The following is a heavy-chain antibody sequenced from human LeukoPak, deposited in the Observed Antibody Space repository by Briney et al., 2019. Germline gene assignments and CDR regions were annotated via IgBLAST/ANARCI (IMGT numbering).Heavy chain of an antibody. V-gene: IGHV3-33*08. Sequence: GGSLRLSCAASGFSFSSSVMHWVRQAPGKGLEWVAVIWYDGSNKYYGDSVKGRFTISRDNAKNSLYLQMNSLRAEDTAVYYCASQIVVPAADDAFDIWGQGTMVTVSS. CDR2: IWYDGSNK. J-gene: IGHJ3*02. CDR1: GFSFSSSV. CDR3: ASQIVVPAADDAFDI. D-gene: IGHD2-2*01.